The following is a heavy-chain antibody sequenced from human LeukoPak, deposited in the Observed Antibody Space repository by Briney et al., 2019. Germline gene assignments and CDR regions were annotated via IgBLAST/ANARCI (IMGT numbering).Heavy chain of an antibody. CDR3: AREDVRDYYDSGGYDPFDY. CDR1: GGTFSSYA. J-gene: IGHJ4*02. Sequence: GASVKVSCKASGGTFSSYAINWVRQAPGQGLEWMGRIIPILGIAHYAQKFQGRVTITADKSTSTAYMELSSLRSEDTAVYYCAREDVRDYYDSGGYDPFDYWGQGTLVTVSS. CDR2: IIPILGIA. V-gene: IGHV1-69*04. D-gene: IGHD3-22*01.